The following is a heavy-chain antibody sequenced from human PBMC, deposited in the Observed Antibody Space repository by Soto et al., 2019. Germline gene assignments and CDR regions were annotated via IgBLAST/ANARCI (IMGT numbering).Heavy chain of an antibody. D-gene: IGHD3-10*01. V-gene: IGHV4-4*02. CDR3: ARDNRVLLWFGELLPGGMDV. CDR1: GGSISSSNW. Sequence: PLETLSLTCAVSGGSISSSNWWSWVRQPPGKGLEWIGEIYHSGSTNYNPSLKSRVTISVDKSKDQFSLKLSSVTAADTAVYYCARDNRVLLWFGELLPGGMDVWGQGTTVTVSS. J-gene: IGHJ6*02. CDR2: IYHSGST.